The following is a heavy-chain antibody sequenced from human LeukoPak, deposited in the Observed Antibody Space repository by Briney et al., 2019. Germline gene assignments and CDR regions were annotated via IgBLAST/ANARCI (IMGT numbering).Heavy chain of an antibody. V-gene: IGHV3-30*02. CDR2: IRYDGSNK. CDR1: GFTFSSYG. J-gene: IGHJ4*02. D-gene: IGHD6-13*01. Sequence: GGSLRLSCAASGFTFSSYGMHWVRQAPGKGLEWVAFIRYDGSNKYYADSVKGRFTISRDNSKNTLYLQMNSLRAEDTAVYYCAKDNTPTYSSLRGPFFDYWGQGALVTVSS. CDR3: AKDNTPTYSSLRGPFFDY.